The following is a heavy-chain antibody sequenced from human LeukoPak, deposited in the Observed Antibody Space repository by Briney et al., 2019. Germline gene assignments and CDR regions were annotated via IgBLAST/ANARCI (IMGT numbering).Heavy chain of an antibody. J-gene: IGHJ4*02. D-gene: IGHD6-13*01. CDR1: GGTFSSYA. CDR3: AREKPGYRYFDY. CDR2: IIPIFGTA. Sequence: GASVKVSCKASGGTFSSYAISWVRQAPGQGLEWMGGIIPIFGTANYAQKFQGRVTITADESTSTAYMELSSLRSEDTAVYYCAREKPGYRYFDYWGQGTLVTVSS. V-gene: IGHV1-69*13.